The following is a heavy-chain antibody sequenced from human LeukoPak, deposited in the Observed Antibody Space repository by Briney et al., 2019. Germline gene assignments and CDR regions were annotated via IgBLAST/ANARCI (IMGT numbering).Heavy chain of an antibody. V-gene: IGHV4-34*01. D-gene: IGHD3-10*01. Sequence: PSETLSLTCAVYGGSFSGYYWSWIRQPPGKGLEWIGEINHSGSTNYNPSLKSRVTISVDTSKNQFSLKLSSVTVADTAVYYCARGRSYYPFDYWGREPWSPSPQ. CDR3: ARGRSYYPFDY. CDR1: GGSFSGYY. CDR2: INHSGST. J-gene: IGHJ4*02.